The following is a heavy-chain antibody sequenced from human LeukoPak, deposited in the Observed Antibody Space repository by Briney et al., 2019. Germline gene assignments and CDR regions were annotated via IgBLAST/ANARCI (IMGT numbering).Heavy chain of an antibody. CDR2: IYMTGST. D-gene: IGHD3-10*01. Sequence: SETLSLTCTVSGGSISGHYWSWIRQPAGKGLEWIGRIYMTGSTNYNPSLKSRVTMSVDMSKNQFSLKLSSVTAADTAVYYCARVALFGSGSYYWFDPWGQGTLVTVSS. CDR1: GGSISGHY. J-gene: IGHJ5*02. V-gene: IGHV4-4*07. CDR3: ARVALFGSGSYYWFDP.